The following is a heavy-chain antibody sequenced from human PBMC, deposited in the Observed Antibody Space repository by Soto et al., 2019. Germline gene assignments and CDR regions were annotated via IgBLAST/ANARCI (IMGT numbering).Heavy chain of an antibody. D-gene: IGHD5-18*01. CDR2: ISGSGGST. J-gene: IGHJ6*02. CDR3: ANRDTSMVTRYYYGMDV. CDR1: GFRFSSYG. Sequence: VQLVESGGGVVQPERSLRLSCAASGFRFSSYGMSWVRQAPGKGLEWVSAISGSGGSTYYADSVKGRFTISRDNSKNTLYLQMNSLRAEDTAVYYCANRDTSMVTRYYYGMDVWGQGTTVTVSS. V-gene: IGHV3-23*04.